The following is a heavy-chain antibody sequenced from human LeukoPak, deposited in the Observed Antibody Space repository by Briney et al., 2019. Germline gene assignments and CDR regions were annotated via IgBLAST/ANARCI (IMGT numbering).Heavy chain of an antibody. D-gene: IGHD2-8*01. Sequence: SGPTLVNPTQTLTLTCSISGISLSTRGVGVGWIRQPPGKALEWLALIYWDDDKRYSPALNSRLTITKDTSKNQVVLTMTNMDPVDTATYYCAQRAFYAIYFDHWGQGTLVTVSS. V-gene: IGHV2-5*02. CDR3: AQRAFYAIYFDH. J-gene: IGHJ4*02. CDR2: IYWDDDK. CDR1: GISLSTRGVG.